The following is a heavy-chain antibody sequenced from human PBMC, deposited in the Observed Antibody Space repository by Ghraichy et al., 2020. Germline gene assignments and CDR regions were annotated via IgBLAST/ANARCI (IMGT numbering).Heavy chain of an antibody. J-gene: IGHJ5*02. CDR2: IIPIFGTA. V-gene: IGHV1-69*13. Sequence: LVKVSCKASGGTFSSYAISWVRQAPGQGLEWMGGIIPIFGTANYAQKFQGRVTITADESTSTAYMELSSLRSEDTAVYYCARDLGGPGYSGYDPNWFDPWGQGTLVTVSS. CDR1: GGTFSSYA. D-gene: IGHD5-12*01. CDR3: ARDLGGPGYSGYDPNWFDP.